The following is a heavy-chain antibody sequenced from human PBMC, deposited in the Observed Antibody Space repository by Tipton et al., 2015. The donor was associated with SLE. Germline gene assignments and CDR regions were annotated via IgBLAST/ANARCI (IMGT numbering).Heavy chain of an antibody. CDR2: IWYDGSAE. Sequence: SLRLSCAASGFTFSTYGMHWVRQAPGKGLEWVAVIWYDGSAEYYADSVKGRFSISRDNSKNTLYLQMSSLRPEDTAVYYCAKETFTFGGDLGRYFDLWGRGTLVTVSS. D-gene: IGHD3-16*01. J-gene: IGHJ2*01. CDR3: AKETFTFGGDLGRYFDL. V-gene: IGHV3-30*18. CDR1: GFTFSTYG.